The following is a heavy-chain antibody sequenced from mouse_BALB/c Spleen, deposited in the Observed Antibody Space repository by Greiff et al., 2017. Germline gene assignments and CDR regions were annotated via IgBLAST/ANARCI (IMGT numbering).Heavy chain of an antibody. CDR3: ARRETGFDY. CDR1: GFAFSSYD. CDR2: ISSGGGST. J-gene: IGHJ2*01. V-gene: IGHV5-12-1*01. D-gene: IGHD4-1*01. Sequence: DVKLVESGGGLVKPGGSLKLSCAASGFAFSSYDMSWVRQTPEKRLEWVAYISSGGGSTYYPDTVKGRFTISRDNAKNTLYLQMSSLKSEDTAMYYCARRETGFDYWGQGTTLTVSS.